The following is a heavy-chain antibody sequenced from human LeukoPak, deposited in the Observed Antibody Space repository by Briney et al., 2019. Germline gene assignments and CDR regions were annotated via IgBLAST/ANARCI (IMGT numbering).Heavy chain of an antibody. V-gene: IGHV3-7*01. Sequence: PGGSLRLSCAASGFTFSSYWMSWVRQAPGKGLERVSNIKQGGSEKYYVDSVKGRFTISRDNAKNSLYLQMNSLRAEDTAVYYCAREEGVGTLFPPFDYWGQGTLVTVSS. CDR1: GFTFSSYW. CDR2: IKQGGSEK. J-gene: IGHJ4*02. D-gene: IGHD2-21*01. CDR3: AREEGVGTLFPPFDY.